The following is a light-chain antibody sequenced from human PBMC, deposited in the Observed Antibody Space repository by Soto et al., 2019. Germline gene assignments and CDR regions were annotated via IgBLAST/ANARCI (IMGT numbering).Light chain of an antibody. V-gene: IGLV1-40*01. CDR1: SSNIGAGYD. J-gene: IGLJ2*01. CDR3: QSSDTSLSAEV. Sequence: QSVLTQPPSVSGTPGQRVTISCTGSSSNIGAGYDVHWYQLLPGTPPKLLIYGNNNRPSGVPDRFSVSTSGTSASLAITGLQAEDEAEYDCQSSDTSLSAEVFGGGTKLTVL. CDR2: GNN.